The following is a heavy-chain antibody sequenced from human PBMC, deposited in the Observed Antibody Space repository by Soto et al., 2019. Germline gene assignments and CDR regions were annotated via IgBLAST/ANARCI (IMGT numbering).Heavy chain of an antibody. CDR3: ARAKKGIAAAENWFDP. D-gene: IGHD6-13*01. V-gene: IGHV4-31*03. CDR1: GGSISSGGYY. CDR2: IYYSGST. Sequence: PXGTLSLTCTVSGGSISSGGYYWSWIRQHPGKGLEWIGYIYYSGSTYYNPSLKSRVTISVDTSKNQFSLKLSSVTAADTAVYYCARAKKGIAAAENWFDPWGQGTLVTVSS. J-gene: IGHJ5*02.